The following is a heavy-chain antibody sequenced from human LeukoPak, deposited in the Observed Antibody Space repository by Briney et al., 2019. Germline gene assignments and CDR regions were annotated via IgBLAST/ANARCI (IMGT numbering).Heavy chain of an antibody. D-gene: IGHD3-16*01. V-gene: IGHV3-72*01. CDR2: SRNKVTSYTT. CDR3: TGGLNAWGSPPSP. Sequence: GGSLRLSCAASGVTLSDHYMDWVRQAPGKGLEWVGRSRNKVTSYTTEYAASVKGRFTLSRDDSQNSLYLQMNSLKTEDTAVYYCTGGLNAWGSPPSPWGQGTLVTVSS. CDR1: GVTLSDHY. J-gene: IGHJ5*02.